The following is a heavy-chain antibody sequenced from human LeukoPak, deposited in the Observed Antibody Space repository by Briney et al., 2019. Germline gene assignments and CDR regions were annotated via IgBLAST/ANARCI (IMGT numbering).Heavy chain of an antibody. CDR3: ARSFDRRYYDFWSGYHYFDY. V-gene: IGHV1-2*02. D-gene: IGHD3-3*01. Sequence: ASVKVSCKASGYTFTGYYMHWVRQAPGQGLEWMGWINPNSGGTNYAQKFQGRVTITADESTSTAYMELSSLRSEDTAVYYCARSFDRRYYDFWSGYHYFDYWGQGTLVTVSS. CDR2: INPNSGGT. J-gene: IGHJ4*02. CDR1: GYTFTGYY.